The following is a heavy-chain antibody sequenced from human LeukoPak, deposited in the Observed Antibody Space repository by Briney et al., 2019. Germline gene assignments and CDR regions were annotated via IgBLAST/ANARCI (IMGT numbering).Heavy chain of an antibody. D-gene: IGHD1-14*01. CDR1: GFTFDDYA. J-gene: IGHJ2*01. CDR3: AKVATAARGTPLDL. CDR2: ISWNSGSI. Sequence: GGSLRLSCAASGFTFDDYAMHWVRQAPGKGLEWVSGISWNSGSIGYADSVKGRFTISRDNAKNSLYLQMNSLRAEDTALYYCAKVATAARGTPLDLWGRGTLVTVSS. V-gene: IGHV3-9*01.